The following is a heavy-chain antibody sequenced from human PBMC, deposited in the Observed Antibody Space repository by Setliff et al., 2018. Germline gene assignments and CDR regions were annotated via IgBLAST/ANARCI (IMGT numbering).Heavy chain of an antibody. CDR1: GYTFTNYG. D-gene: IGHD5-12*01. J-gene: IGHJ4*02. V-gene: IGHV1-18*01. CDR3: ARNIVPLN. Sequence: ASVKVSCKASGYTFTNYGVTWVRQAPGQGLEWKGWISIDDDKTKSAQKFQGRVTMTADTSTSTAYMELRSLSSDDTAIYSCARNIVPLNWGQGTLVTVSA. CDR2: ISIDDDKT.